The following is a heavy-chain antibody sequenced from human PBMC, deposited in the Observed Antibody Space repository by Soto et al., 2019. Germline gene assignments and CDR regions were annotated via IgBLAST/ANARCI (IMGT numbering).Heavy chain of an antibody. D-gene: IGHD1-1*01. CDR1: GGSVCRSSYY. CDR3: ARHPTGLEPLYYFDY. J-gene: IGHJ4*02. CDR2: MYYSGST. V-gene: IGHV4-39*01. Sequence: TSETLSLTCPGSGGSVCRSSYYWGWIRQHPGKGLELIGSMYYSGSTYYNPSLKSRVAISVDTSKNQFSLKLSSVTAADTAVYYCARHPTGLEPLYYFDYWGQGTLVTVSS.